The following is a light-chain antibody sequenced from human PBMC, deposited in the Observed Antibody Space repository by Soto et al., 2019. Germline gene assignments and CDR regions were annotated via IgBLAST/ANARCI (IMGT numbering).Light chain of an antibody. CDR1: PGISNY. CDR2: AAS. V-gene: IGKV1-27*01. J-gene: IGKJ3*01. Sequence: DIQMTQSPSSLSASVGDRVTITCRASPGISNYLAWYQQKPGKVPTLLIYAASTLQSGVPSRVSGRGSGTDFTLTIGSLQPEDVATYDCQNYNSAPFTFGPGTKVDIK. CDR3: QNYNSAPFT.